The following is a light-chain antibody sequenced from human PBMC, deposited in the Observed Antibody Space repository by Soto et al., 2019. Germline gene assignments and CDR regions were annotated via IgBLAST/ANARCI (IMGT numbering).Light chain of an antibody. Sequence: DIQMTQSPSTLSASVRDRVTITCRASQTINSWLAWYQQRPGKAPRLLIYKASTLESVVPSRFSGSGSGTEFTLTISTLQPDDFATYYCQQYDSIPYTFGQGTKLDIK. J-gene: IGKJ2*01. CDR3: QQYDSIPYT. CDR1: QTINSW. V-gene: IGKV1-5*03. CDR2: KAS.